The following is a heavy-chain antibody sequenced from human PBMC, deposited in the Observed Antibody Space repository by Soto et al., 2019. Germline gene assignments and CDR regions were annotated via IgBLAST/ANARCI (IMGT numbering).Heavy chain of an antibody. CDR2: IWYDGSNK. J-gene: IGHJ6*02. CDR1: GGSISSGGYY. D-gene: IGHD2-15*01. CDR3: ARGLSRVVVAPRGGMDV. Sequence: QVQLQESGPGLVKPSQTLSLTCTVSGGSISSGGYYWSWIRQAPGKGLEWVAVIWYDGSNKYYADSVKGRFTISKDNSKNTLYLQMNSLRAEDTAVYYCARGLSRVVVAPRGGMDVWGQGTTVTVSS. V-gene: IGHV3-33*08.